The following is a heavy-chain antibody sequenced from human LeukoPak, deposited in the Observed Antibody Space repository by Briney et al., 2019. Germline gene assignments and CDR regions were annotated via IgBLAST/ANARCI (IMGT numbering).Heavy chain of an antibody. Sequence: PGGSLRLSCAASGFTFSSHSMNWVRQAPGKGLEWVSSISSSSSYIYYADSVKGRFTISRDNAKNSLYLQMNSLRAEDTAVYYCARDHSLGSHFDYWGQGTLVTVSS. CDR3: ARDHSLGSHFDY. CDR1: GFTFSSHS. CDR2: ISSSSSYI. D-gene: IGHD3-16*01. J-gene: IGHJ4*02. V-gene: IGHV3-21*01.